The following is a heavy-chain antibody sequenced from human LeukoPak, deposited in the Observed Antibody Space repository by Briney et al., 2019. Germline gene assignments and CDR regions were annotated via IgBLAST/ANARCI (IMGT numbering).Heavy chain of an antibody. Sequence: PSETLSLTCTVSGGSISSGDYYWSWIRQPPGKGLEWIGYIYYSGSTYYNPSLKSRVTISVDTSKNQFSLKLSSVTAADTAVYYCARPTAGVDAFDIWGQGTMVTVSS. D-gene: IGHD4-17*01. V-gene: IGHV4-30-4*08. J-gene: IGHJ3*02. CDR2: IYYSGST. CDR1: GGSISSGDYY. CDR3: ARPTAGVDAFDI.